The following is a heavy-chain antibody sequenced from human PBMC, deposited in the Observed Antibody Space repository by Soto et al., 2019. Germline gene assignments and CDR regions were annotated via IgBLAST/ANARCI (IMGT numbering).Heavy chain of an antibody. J-gene: IGHJ6*02. CDR1: GGSISSYY. V-gene: IGHV4-59*01. Sequence: SETLSLTCTVSGGSISSYYWSWIRQPPGKGLEWIGYIYYSGSTNYNPSLKSRVTISVDTSKNQFSLKLSSVTAADTAVYYCARDPSLAAAGYYYGMDVWGQGTTVTVSS. CDR2: IYYSGST. CDR3: ARDPSLAAAGYYYGMDV. D-gene: IGHD6-13*01.